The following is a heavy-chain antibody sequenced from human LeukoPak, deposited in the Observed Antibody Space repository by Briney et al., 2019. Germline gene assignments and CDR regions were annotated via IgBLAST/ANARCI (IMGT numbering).Heavy chain of an antibody. D-gene: IGHD6-19*01. Sequence: GGSLRLSCAASGFTFSSSWMSWVRQAPGKGLEWVANIKQVGREKYYVDSVKGRFTISRDNAKNSLYLQMNSLRAEETAVYYCARERSVAVAGTGVRYFYYWGQGNLVTVSA. CDR2: IKQVGREK. J-gene: IGHJ4*02. V-gene: IGHV3-7*01. CDR3: ARERSVAVAGTGVRYFYY. CDR1: GFTFSSSW.